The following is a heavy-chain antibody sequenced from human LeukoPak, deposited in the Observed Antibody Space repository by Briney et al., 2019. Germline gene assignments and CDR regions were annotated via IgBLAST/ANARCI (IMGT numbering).Heavy chain of an antibody. CDR2: TTSSGSSF. J-gene: IGHJ4*02. CDR3: ARDSPDSWPNRRFDY. Sequence: GGSLRLSCAASGFTFSLYEMNWVRQAPGKGLEWVSSTTSSGSSFFYADSVKGRFTISRDNAKNSLYLQMNSLRAEDTAVYYCARDSPDSWPNRRFDYWGQGTLVTVSS. V-gene: IGHV3-21*01. CDR1: GFTFSLYE. D-gene: IGHD1-14*01.